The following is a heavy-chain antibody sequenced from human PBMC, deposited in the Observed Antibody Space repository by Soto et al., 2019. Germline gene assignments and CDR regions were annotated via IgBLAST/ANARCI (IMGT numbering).Heavy chain of an antibody. D-gene: IGHD2-2*01. V-gene: IGHV4-59*12. CDR2: IYYSGST. Sequence: PSETLSLTCTVSGGSISSYYWSWIRQPPGKGLEWIGYIYYSGSTNYNPSLKSRVTISVDTSKNQFSLKLSSVTAADTAVYYCARAPDCSSTSCSPGWFDPWGQGTLVTVSS. CDR3: ARAPDCSSTSCSPGWFDP. CDR1: GGSISSYY. J-gene: IGHJ5*02.